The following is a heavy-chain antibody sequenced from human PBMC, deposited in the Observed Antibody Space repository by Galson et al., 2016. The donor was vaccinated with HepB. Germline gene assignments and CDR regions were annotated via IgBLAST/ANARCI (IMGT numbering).Heavy chain of an antibody. D-gene: IGHD2-8*01. J-gene: IGHJ6*02. Sequence: SVKVSCKASGYTFTNYGLSWVRQAPGQGLEWMGWINIYNGKTNYAQNLQGRLTLTMDTSTTTGYMELRNLRSDDTAVYYCARDRHRDLVLMVHGSSVFDVWGQGTAVTVSS. CDR3: ARDRHRDLVLMVHGSSVFDV. V-gene: IGHV1-18*01. CDR2: INIYNGKT. CDR1: GYTFTNYG.